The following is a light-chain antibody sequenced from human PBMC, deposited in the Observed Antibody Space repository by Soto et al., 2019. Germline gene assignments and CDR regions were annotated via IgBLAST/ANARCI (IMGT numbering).Light chain of an antibody. CDR2: AAS. V-gene: IGKV1-39*01. CDR1: QSIGTN. Sequence: DIQITQSPSSLSSSIADRVTLTCRASQSIGTNLNWYQQRPGKAPKLLIYAASSLQSGVPSRFSGSGSGTDFTLTISSLQPEDFATYYCQQSYSTPITFGQGTRLEIK. J-gene: IGKJ5*01. CDR3: QQSYSTPIT.